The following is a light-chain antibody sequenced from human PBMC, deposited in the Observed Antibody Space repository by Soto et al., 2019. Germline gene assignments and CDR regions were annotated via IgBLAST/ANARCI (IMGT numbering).Light chain of an antibody. CDR1: SSNIGNNY. Sequence: QSELTQPPSVSAAPGQKVSISCSGSSSNIGNNYVSWYQQLPGTAPKLLIYENNKRPSGIPDRFSGSKSGTSATLGITGLQTGDEADYYCGTWDSSLSAYVFGNGTKVTVL. V-gene: IGLV1-51*02. J-gene: IGLJ1*01. CDR2: ENN. CDR3: GTWDSSLSAYV.